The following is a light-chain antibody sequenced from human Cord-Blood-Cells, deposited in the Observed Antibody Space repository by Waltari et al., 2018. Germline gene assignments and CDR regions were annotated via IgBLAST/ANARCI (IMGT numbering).Light chain of an antibody. Sequence: QPPSASGSPGQSVTISCTGTSSDVGGYNYVSWYQQHPGKAPKLMIYEVSKRPSGVPDRFSGSKSGNTASLTVSGLQAEDEADYYCSSYAGSNDWGVFGGGTKLT. CDR2: EVS. CDR3: SSYAGSNDWGV. V-gene: IGLV2-8*01. J-gene: IGLJ2*01. CDR1: SSDVGGYNY.